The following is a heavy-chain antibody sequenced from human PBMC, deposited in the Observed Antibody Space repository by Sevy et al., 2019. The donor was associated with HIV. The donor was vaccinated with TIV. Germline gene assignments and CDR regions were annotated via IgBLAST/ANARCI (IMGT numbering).Heavy chain of an antibody. Sequence: GGSLRLSCAASGFTFTNYWMHWVRQAPGKGLVWVSRINGDGSTATYADSVKGRFTVSRDNAKNTLFLQINNLRAEDRAVYYCARDCHCTTRVDEGFDIWGQGTMVTVS. J-gene: IGHJ3*02. V-gene: IGHV3-74*03. CDR3: ARDCHCTTRVDEGFDI. CDR1: GFTFTNYW. D-gene: IGHD2-8*01. CDR2: INGDGSTA.